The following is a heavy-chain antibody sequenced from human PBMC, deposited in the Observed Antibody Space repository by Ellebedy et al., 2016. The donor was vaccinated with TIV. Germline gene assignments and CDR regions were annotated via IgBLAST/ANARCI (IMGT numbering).Heavy chain of an antibody. J-gene: IGHJ4*02. V-gene: IGHV3-21*01. Sequence: GESLKISCAASGFIFSSYTMSWVRQAPGKGLEWVSSISSRTDNIYYAGSVKGRFTISRDNAKNSLYLQMNSLRAEDTAIYYCARLPGATKSTDFDYWGQGTRVTVSS. CDR3: ARLPGATKSTDFDY. CDR1: GFIFSSYT. CDR2: ISSRTDNI. D-gene: IGHD1-26*01.